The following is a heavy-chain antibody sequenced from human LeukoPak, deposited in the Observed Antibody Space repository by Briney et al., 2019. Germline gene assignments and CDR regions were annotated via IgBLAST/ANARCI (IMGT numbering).Heavy chain of an antibody. D-gene: IGHD3-16*01. CDR3: ARVIWGAVAFDI. CDR2: INPNSGDT. Sequence: ASVKVPCKASGYTFTGHYMHWVRQAPGQGLEWMGWINPNSGDTNYAQKFQGRVTMTRDTSISTGYMELSRLRSDDTAVHYCARVIWGAVAFDIWGQGTMVTVSS. V-gene: IGHV1-2*02. J-gene: IGHJ3*02. CDR1: GYTFTGHY.